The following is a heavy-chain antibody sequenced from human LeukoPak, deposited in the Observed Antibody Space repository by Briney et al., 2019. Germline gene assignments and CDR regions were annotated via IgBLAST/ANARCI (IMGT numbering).Heavy chain of an antibody. V-gene: IGHV3-15*01. Sequence: GGSLRLSCAASGFTFSNAWMSWVRQAPGKGLEWVGRIKSKTDGGTTDYAAPVKGRFTISRDDSKNTLDLQMNSLKTEDTAVYYCTTGGRVVAATNYYYYYYMDVWGKGTTVTVSS. CDR2: IKSKTDGGTT. CDR3: TTGGRVVAATNYYYYYYMDV. CDR1: GFTFSNAW. J-gene: IGHJ6*03. D-gene: IGHD2-15*01.